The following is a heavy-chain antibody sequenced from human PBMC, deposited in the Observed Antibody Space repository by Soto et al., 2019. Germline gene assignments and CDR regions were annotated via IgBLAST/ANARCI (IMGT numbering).Heavy chain of an antibody. V-gene: IGHV4-39*01. CDR3: ASQKYSSSSLSNWYFDL. CDR1: GGSISSSSYY. J-gene: IGHJ2*01. CDR2: IYYSGST. Sequence: QLQLQESGPGLVKPSETLSLTCTVSGGSISSSSYYWGWIRQPPGKGLEWIGSIYYSGSTYYNPSLQSRVTISVDTSKTQFSLKLSSVTAADTAVYYCASQKYSSSSLSNWYFDLWGRGTLVTVSS. D-gene: IGHD6-6*01.